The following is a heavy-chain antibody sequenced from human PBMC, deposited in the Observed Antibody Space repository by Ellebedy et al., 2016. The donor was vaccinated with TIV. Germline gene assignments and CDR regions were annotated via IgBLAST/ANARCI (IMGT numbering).Heavy chain of an antibody. CDR3: ARYSAYNNGNYFDY. J-gene: IGHJ4*02. CDR1: GGAIKSSY. V-gene: IGHV4-4*07. Sequence: MPSETLSLTCSVSGGAIKSSYWGWIRQPAGKGLEWIGRIYSTGSSNSNPSLKSRVPMAIDTSRNYFSLKLRTVTAADTAVYYCARYSAYNNGNYFDYWGQGTVVTVSS. CDR2: IYSTGSS. D-gene: IGHD1-26*01.